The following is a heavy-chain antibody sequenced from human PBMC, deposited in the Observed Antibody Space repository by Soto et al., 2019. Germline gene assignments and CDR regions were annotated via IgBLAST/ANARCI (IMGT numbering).Heavy chain of an antibody. CDR2: INHSGST. Sequence: PSETLSLTCAVYGGSFSGYYWSWIRQPPGKGLEWIGEINHSGSTNYNPSLKSRVTISVDTSKNQFSLKLSSVTAADTAVYYCARDRVESSGWYLGYFDYWGQGTLVTVSS. CDR1: GGSFSGYY. D-gene: IGHD6-19*01. CDR3: ARDRVESSGWYLGYFDY. V-gene: IGHV4-34*01. J-gene: IGHJ4*02.